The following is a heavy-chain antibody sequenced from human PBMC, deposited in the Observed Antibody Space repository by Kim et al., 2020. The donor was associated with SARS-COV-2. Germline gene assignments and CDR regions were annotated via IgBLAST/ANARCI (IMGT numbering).Heavy chain of an antibody. V-gene: IGHV3-15*01. Sequence: GGSLRLSCAVSGVSLSDVWVSWVRQAPGTGLEWVGIIKTKSRGETTDYATPAKGRFTISRDDTKNKVYLHMNDLRSEDTAVYFCTVGLVKTDTDFWGQGTLVTVSS. CDR3: TVGLVKTDTDF. CDR1: GVSLSDVW. J-gene: IGHJ4*02. CDR2: IKTKSRGETT. D-gene: IGHD2-8*02.